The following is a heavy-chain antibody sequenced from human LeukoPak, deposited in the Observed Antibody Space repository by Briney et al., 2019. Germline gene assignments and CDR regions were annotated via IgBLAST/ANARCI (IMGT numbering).Heavy chain of an antibody. V-gene: IGHV1-8*03. D-gene: IGHD2-2*01. Sequence: ASVKVSCKASGCTFTSYDINWVRQATGQGLEWMGWMNPNSGNTGYAQKFQGRVTITRNTFISTAYMELSSLRSEDTAVYYCVVPAASTAFDIWGQGTMVTVSS. J-gene: IGHJ3*02. CDR1: GCTFTSYD. CDR3: VVPAASTAFDI. CDR2: MNPNSGNT.